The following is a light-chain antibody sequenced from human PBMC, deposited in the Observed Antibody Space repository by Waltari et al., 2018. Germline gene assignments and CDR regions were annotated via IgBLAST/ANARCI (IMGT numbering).Light chain of an antibody. J-gene: IGKJ5*01. V-gene: IGKV1-39*01. CDR1: RGMDAY. CDR3: QQSYSAPFT. Sequence: TCRASRGMDAYLNWSQQQPGKAPKLLIYDASPLQRGVPTRFSGGGIGTDFTRTISDLQPDDFATYCCQQSYSAPFTFGRGTRLE. CDR2: DAS.